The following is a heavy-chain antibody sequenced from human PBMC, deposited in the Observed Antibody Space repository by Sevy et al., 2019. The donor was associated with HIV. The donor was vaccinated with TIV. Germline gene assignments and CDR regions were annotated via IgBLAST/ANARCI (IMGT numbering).Heavy chain of an antibody. V-gene: IGHV3-30*19. CDR2: ISFDATNK. D-gene: IGHD1-1*01. J-gene: IGHJ1*01. CDR3: ALERLSSDVAEYFQN. Sequence: GGSLRLSCAASGFTFSSYGMHWFRQAPGKGLEWVATISFDATNKHYPNSVKGRFTISRDNFQNSLFLQMDSLRPEDTAVYYCALERLSSDVAEYFQNWGQGTLVTVSS. CDR1: GFTFSSYG.